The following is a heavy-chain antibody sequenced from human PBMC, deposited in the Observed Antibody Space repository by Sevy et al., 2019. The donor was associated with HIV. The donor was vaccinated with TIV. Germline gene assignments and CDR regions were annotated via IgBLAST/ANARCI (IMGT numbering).Heavy chain of an antibody. CDR3: AKEETTGYI. CDR1: GFTFSSYV. Sequence: GGSLRLSCTASGFTFSSYVISWVRQAPGKGLEWVSTISASGGSTYYADSVKGRFTISRDNSKKNVYLDMNSMRAEDTAIFYCAKEETTGYIWGQGTLVNVSS. D-gene: IGHD3-9*01. J-gene: IGHJ4*02. V-gene: IGHV3-23*01. CDR2: ISASGGST.